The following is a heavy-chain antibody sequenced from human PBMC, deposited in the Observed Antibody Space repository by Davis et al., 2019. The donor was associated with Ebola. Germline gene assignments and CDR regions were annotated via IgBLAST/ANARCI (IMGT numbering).Heavy chain of an antibody. CDR1: GFTFSSYG. J-gene: IGHJ4*02. Sequence: GESLKISCAASGFTFSSYGMHWVRQAPGKGLEWVAVISYDGSEKYYVDSVKGRFTISRDNAKNSLYLQMNSLRAEDTAVYYCARAVSRWGQGTLVTVSS. CDR3: ARAVSR. V-gene: IGHV3-30*03. CDR2: ISYDGSEK.